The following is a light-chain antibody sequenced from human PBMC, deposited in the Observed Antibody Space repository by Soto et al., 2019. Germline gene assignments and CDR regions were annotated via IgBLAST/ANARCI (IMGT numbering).Light chain of an antibody. J-gene: IGKJ1*01. Sequence: AIQMTQSPSSLSASVGDRVTITCRASQGITSNLGWYQQKPGKAPNLLIYAASSLQSGVPSRFSGSGSGTDFTLTISSLQPEDFATYYCLQDYSYPLMFGQGTKVGIK. CDR1: QGITSN. CDR2: AAS. V-gene: IGKV1-6*01. CDR3: LQDYSYPLM.